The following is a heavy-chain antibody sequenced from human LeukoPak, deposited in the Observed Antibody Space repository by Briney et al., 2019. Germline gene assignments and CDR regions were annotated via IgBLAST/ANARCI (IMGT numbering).Heavy chain of an antibody. CDR2: IYTSGST. CDR1: GGSISSYY. Sequence: NPSETLSLTCTVSGGSISSYYWSWIRQPAGKGLEWIGRIYTSGSTDYNPSLKSRVTMSVDTSKKQFSLKLRSVTAADTAVYYCARDEWISSSWVNWFDPWGQGTLVTVSS. D-gene: IGHD6-13*01. V-gene: IGHV4-4*07. J-gene: IGHJ5*02. CDR3: ARDEWISSSWVNWFDP.